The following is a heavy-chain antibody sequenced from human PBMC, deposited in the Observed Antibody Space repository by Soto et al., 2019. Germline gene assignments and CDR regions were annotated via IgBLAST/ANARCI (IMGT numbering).Heavy chain of an antibody. CDR1: GYSFTSYW. D-gene: IGHD2-15*01. CDR3: ARHVVVVAATEPYFDY. J-gene: IGHJ4*02. V-gene: IGHV5-51*01. Sequence: GESLKISCKGSGYSFTSYWIGWVRQMPGKGLEWMGIIYPGDSDTRYSPSFQGQVTISADKSISTAYLQWSSLKASDTAMYYCARHVVVVAATEPYFDYWGQGTLVTVSS. CDR2: IYPGDSDT.